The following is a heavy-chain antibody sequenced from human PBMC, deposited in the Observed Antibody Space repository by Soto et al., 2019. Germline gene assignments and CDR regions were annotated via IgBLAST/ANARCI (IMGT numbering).Heavy chain of an antibody. V-gene: IGHV3-21*01. J-gene: IGHJ5*02. D-gene: IGHD2-21*01. CDR2: ISSRNNDM. Sequence: EVQLVESGGGLVKPGGSLRLSCAASGFTFSSYSMNWVRQAPGKGLEWVSTISSRNNDMYYVDSVKGRFTISRDNARNSVYLQKNSLRADDTAVYYCARDVNGGFCGAWGQGTLVTVSS. CDR1: GFTFSSYS. CDR3: ARDVNGGFCGA.